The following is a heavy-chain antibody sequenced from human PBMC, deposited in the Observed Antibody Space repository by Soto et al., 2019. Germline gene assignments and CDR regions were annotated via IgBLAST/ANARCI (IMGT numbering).Heavy chain of an antibody. Sequence: WETLSLTCTVSGGSIDNRNTYGGWIRQSPGKGLEYIGTISYSGTTYYNPSLRSRATIFADTSKNQFFLRLTSVTAADTAVYYCARQGYGDSPDSWGQGTLVTVSS. CDR1: GGSIDNRNTY. V-gene: IGHV4-39*01. CDR2: ISYSGTT. CDR3: ARQGYGDSPDS. J-gene: IGHJ4*02. D-gene: IGHD4-17*01.